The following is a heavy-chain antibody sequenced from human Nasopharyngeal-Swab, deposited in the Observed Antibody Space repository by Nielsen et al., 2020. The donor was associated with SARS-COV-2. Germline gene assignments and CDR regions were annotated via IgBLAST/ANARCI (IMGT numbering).Heavy chain of an antibody. Sequence: SETLSLTCTVSGGSVSSGSYYWSWIRQPPGKGLEWIGSIYYSGSTYYNPSLKSRVTISVDTSKNQFSLKLSSVTAADTAVYYCARVDTAMIEAYFDYWGQGTLVTVSS. D-gene: IGHD5-18*01. CDR1: GGSVSSGSYY. V-gene: IGHV4-39*01. CDR2: IYYSGST. J-gene: IGHJ4*02. CDR3: ARVDTAMIEAYFDY.